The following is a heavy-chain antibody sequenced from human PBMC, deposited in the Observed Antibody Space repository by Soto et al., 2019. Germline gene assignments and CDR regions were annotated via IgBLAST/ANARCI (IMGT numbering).Heavy chain of an antibody. V-gene: IGHV4-30-4*01. CDR1: GDSMGSGDYY. J-gene: IGHJ5*02. CDR2: IYYIGTT. D-gene: IGHD3-10*01. Sequence: QVQLQESGPGLVKPSQTLSLTCTVSGDSMGSGDYYWTWIRQPPGKGLEWIGYIYYIGTTFYNPSLASRVNISIDTSKNPFSLRLTSVTAADTAVYYCSRGSTYYGFLTWGQGTLVTVSS. CDR3: SRGSTYYGFLT.